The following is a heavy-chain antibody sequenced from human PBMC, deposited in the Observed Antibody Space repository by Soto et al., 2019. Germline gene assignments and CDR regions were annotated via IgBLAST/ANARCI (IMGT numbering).Heavy chain of an antibody. V-gene: IGHV3-15*07. CDR1: GFTFSDVW. J-gene: IGHJ4*02. CDR2: IKSESDGGTT. Sequence: GGSMRLSWAGSGFTFSDVWMSWVRQAPGKGLEWVGRIKSESDGGTTAYAAPMKGRFTISRDDSKNTVYLQMNSLRTEDTALYYCMTDRQYRPAYWGQGTQVTVSS. D-gene: IGHD3-16*02. CDR3: MTDRQYRPAY.